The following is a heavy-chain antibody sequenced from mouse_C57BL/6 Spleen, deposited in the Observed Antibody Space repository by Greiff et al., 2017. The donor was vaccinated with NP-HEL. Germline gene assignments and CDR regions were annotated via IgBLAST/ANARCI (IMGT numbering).Heavy chain of an antibody. V-gene: IGHV3-6*01. CDR3: ARAPGLGDFDD. CDR2: ISYDGSN. D-gene: IGHD3-3*01. J-gene: IGHJ2*01. CDR1: GYSITSGYY. Sequence: ESGPGLVKPSQSLSLTCSVTGYSITSGYYWNWIRQFPGNKLEWMGYISYDGSNNYNPSLKNRISITRDTSKNQFFLKLNSVTTEDTATYYCARAPGLGDFDDWGQGTTLTVSS.